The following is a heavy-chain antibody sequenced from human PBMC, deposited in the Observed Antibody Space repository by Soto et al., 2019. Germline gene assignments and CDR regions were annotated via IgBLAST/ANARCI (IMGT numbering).Heavy chain of an antibody. CDR3: AREYAPYRIAAAGTLDS. Sequence: GGSLRLSCAASGFTFSSYGMHWVRQAPGKGLEWVAVIWYDGSNKYYADSVKGRFTISRDNSKNTLYLQMNSLRAEDTAVYYCAREYAPYRIAAAGTLDSWGKGTLVTVSS. V-gene: IGHV3-33*01. CDR1: GFTFSSYG. D-gene: IGHD6-13*01. J-gene: IGHJ4*02. CDR2: IWYDGSNK.